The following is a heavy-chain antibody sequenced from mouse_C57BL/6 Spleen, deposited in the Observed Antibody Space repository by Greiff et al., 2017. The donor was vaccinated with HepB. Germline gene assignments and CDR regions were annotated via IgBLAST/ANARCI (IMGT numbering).Heavy chain of an antibody. Sequence: QVQLQQPGAELVKPGASVKMSCTASGYTFTSYWITWVKQRPGQGLEWIGDIYPGSGSTNYNEQFKSKATLTVDSSSSTDYMQRSSLASEDSAVYYCESFNWNYFDYWGQGTTLTVSS. D-gene: IGHD4-1*02. J-gene: IGHJ2*01. CDR3: ESFNWNYFDY. CDR1: GYTFTSYW. V-gene: IGHV1-55*01. CDR2: IYPGSGST.